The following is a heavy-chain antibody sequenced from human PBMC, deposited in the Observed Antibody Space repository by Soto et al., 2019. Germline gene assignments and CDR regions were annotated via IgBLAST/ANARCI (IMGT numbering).Heavy chain of an antibody. CDR3: AKDRQPDGIWTFDL. D-gene: IGHD3-3*01. CDR2: IFPGGST. V-gene: IGHV3-23*03. Sequence: TGGSLRLSCAASGCPFSTYTMNWVRQAPGKGLEWVAGIFPGGSTYYANSVKGRFTISRDHSQSSVFLQMSSLRDEDTAVYYCAKDRQPDGIWTFDLWGQGTLVTVSS. J-gene: IGHJ4*02. CDR1: GCPFSTYT.